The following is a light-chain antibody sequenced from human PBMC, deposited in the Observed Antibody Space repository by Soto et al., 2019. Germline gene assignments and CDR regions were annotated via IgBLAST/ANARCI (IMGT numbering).Light chain of an antibody. V-gene: IGLV2-14*01. CDR2: GVT. CDR1: SSDVGAYYS. J-gene: IGLJ1*01. Sequence: QSVLTQLASVSGSPGQSITTSCTGTSSDVGAYYSVSWYQHHPGKAPKLIIHGVTNRPSGVSNRFSGSKSGNTASLTISGLQAEDEADYHCSSYTSGSSHYVFGTGTKVTVL. CDR3: SSYTSGSSHYV.